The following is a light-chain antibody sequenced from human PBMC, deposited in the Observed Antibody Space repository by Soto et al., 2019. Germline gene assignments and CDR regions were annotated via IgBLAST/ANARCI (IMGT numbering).Light chain of an antibody. CDR3: QKYNSSPFT. CDR2: GAS. CDR1: RDIYNF. Sequence: QMTQSPPSLSASVGDTVTITCRASRDIYNFVAWYHQNPGKAPKLLISGASSLQPGVPSRFSGSGTVTDFTLYISSLQPEDVGTYFCQKYNSSPFTFGPGNKGDLK. J-gene: IGKJ3*01. V-gene: IGKV1-27*01.